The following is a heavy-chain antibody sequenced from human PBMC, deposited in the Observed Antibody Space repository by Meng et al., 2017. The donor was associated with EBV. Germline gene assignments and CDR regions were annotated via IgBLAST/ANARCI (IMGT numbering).Heavy chain of an antibody. CDR1: GYTFRNYA. Sequence: HGQLVQSGSEWKRPGASVKVSCKASGYTFRNYAINWMRQVPGQGLEWMGWINTYSGKATFAQGFTGRFVFSLDTPVTTAHLQISGLKTEDSAVYYCARGVEENGSHYPFDSWGQGTLVTVFS. CDR2: INTYSGKA. D-gene: IGHD1-1*01. CDR3: ARGVEENGSHYPFDS. J-gene: IGHJ4*02. V-gene: IGHV7-4-1*02.